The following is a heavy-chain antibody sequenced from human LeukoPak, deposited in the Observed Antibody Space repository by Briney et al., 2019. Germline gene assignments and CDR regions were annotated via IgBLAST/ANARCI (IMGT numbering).Heavy chain of an antibody. CDR2: IFYSGST. CDR3: ARAEAPSQWELHPSVGFDY. J-gene: IGHJ4*02. V-gene: IGHV4-39*07. D-gene: IGHD1-26*01. Sequence: PSETLSLTCTVSGGSLSSSSYYWGWIRQPPGKGLEWIGSIFYSGSTYYNPSLKSRVTVSLDTSKNQFSLKLSSVTAADTAVYYCARAEAPSQWELHPSVGFDYWGQGTLVTVSS. CDR1: GGSLSSSSYY.